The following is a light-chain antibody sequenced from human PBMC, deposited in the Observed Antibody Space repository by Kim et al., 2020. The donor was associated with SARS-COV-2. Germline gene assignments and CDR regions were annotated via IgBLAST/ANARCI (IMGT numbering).Light chain of an antibody. CDR1: DIDSKN. V-gene: IGLV3-21*04. CDR3: QVLHNVSDDVV. J-gene: IGLJ3*02. Sequence: PGQTASITCGGSDIDSKNVHCYQVQPGQAPILVIYYNGDRPSGIPAKFSGSNSGNTATLTISRVEAGDEADYYCQVLHNVSDDVVFGGGTQLTVL. CDR2: YNG.